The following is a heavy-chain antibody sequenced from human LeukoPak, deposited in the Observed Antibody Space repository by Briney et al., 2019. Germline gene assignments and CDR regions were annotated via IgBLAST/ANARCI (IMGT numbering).Heavy chain of an antibody. Sequence: SETLSLTCTVSGGSISSSPYYWGWIRQPPGKGLEWIGSIYYSGTTHYSPSLESRVTISVDTSKNQFSLKLSSVTAADTAVYYCVRPDDNSFDFWGQGTMVTVSS. CDR1: GGSISSSPYY. CDR2: IYYSGTT. CDR3: VRPDDNSFDF. V-gene: IGHV4-39*01. D-gene: IGHD3-9*01. J-gene: IGHJ3*01.